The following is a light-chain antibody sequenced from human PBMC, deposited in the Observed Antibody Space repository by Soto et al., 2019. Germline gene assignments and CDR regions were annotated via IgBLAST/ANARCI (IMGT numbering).Light chain of an antibody. J-gene: IGKJ1*01. CDR2: GIS. Sequence: EIVLTQSPGTLSLSPGERATLSCRASHTISSSYLAWYQQKPGQAPRLLMYGISRRATGIPDRFSGSGSGTDFTLTITRLEPEDFAVYYCQQYYRYPWTFGQGTQVEIK. V-gene: IGKV3-20*01. CDR1: HTISSSY. CDR3: QQYYRYPWT.